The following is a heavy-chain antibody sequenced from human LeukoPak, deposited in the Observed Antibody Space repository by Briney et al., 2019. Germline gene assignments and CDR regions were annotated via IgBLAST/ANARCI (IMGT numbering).Heavy chain of an antibody. V-gene: IGHV3-7*01. CDR3: ARDWFDL. Sequence: GGSLRLSCAASGFTFSNYWMNWVRQFPGKGLEWVVNINQDGSDINYVDSVKGRFAISRDNGKDSLYLQMNSLRVEDTAVYYCARDWFDLWGQGTLVTVSS. J-gene: IGHJ5*02. CDR1: GFTFSNYW. CDR2: INQDGSDI.